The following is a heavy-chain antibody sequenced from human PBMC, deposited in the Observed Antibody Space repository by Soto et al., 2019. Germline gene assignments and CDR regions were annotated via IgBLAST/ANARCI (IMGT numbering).Heavy chain of an antibody. CDR2: IWNGRNSE. CDR3: VTERRNYEFDY. Sequence: QVQLVESGGGVIQSGRSLRLSCAASGFTFSTFGMHWVRQSPGKGLEWVAVIWNGRNSEDYADSVKGRFTISRDNSKNTLYLQMNSLRAEDTAMYYCVTERRNYEFDYWGQGILVTVSS. CDR1: GFTFSTFG. D-gene: IGHD1-7*01. V-gene: IGHV3-33*01. J-gene: IGHJ4*02.